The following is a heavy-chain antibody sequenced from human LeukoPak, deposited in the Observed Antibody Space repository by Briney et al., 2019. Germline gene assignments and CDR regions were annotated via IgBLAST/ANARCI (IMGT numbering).Heavy chain of an antibody. V-gene: IGHV3-48*03. CDR2: ISSSGSTM. CDR1: GFTFSSYE. Sequence: GGSPRLSCAASGFTFSSYEMNWVRQAPGKGLEWVSYISSSGSTMYYADSVKGRFTISRDNAKNSLYLQMNSLRAEDTAVYYCAREDGGDYRIDSRVHGALVTASS. J-gene: IGHJ5*01. D-gene: IGHD4-17*01. CDR3: AREDGGDYRIDS.